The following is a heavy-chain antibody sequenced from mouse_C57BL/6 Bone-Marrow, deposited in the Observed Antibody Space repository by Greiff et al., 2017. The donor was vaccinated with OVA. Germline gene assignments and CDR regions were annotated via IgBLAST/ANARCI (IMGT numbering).Heavy chain of an antibody. CDR2: IYPRSGNT. CDR3: ARSAIYYDYDGAWFAY. D-gene: IGHD2-4*01. CDR1: GYTFTSYG. J-gene: IGHJ3*01. V-gene: IGHV1-81*01. Sequence: QVQLKQSGAELARPGASVKLSCKASGYTFTSYGISWVKQRTGQGLEWIGEIYPRSGNTYYNEKFKGKATLTADKSSSTAYMELRSLTSEDSAVYFCARSAIYYDYDGAWFAYWGQGTLVTVSA.